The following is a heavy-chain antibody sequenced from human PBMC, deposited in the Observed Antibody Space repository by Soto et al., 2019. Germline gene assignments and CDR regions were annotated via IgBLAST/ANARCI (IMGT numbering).Heavy chain of an antibody. CDR3: ARDLGIVGATMSGDY. V-gene: IGHV1-69*06. J-gene: IGHJ4*02. Sequence: SVKVSCKASGGTFSSYAISWVRQAPGQGLEWMGGIIPIFGTANYAQKFQGRVAITADKSTSTAYMELSSLRSEDTAVYYCARDLGIVGATMSGDYWGQGTLVTVSS. CDR2: IIPIFGTA. CDR1: GGTFSSYA. D-gene: IGHD1-26*01.